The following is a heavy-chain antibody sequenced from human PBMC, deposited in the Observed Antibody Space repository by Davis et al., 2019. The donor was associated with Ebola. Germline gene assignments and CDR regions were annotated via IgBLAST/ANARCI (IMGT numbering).Heavy chain of an antibody. CDR3: ARGRTYLTQSRDYYYYYYGMDV. CDR2: INHSGST. V-gene: IGHV4-34*01. Sequence: SETLSLTCAVYGGSFSGYYWSWIRQPPGKGLEWIGEINHSGSTNYNPSLKSRVTISVHTSKNQFSLKLSSVTAADTAVYYCARGRTYLTQSRDYYYYYYGMDVWGQGTTVTVSS. J-gene: IGHJ6*02. CDR1: GGSFSGYY. D-gene: IGHD1-14*01.